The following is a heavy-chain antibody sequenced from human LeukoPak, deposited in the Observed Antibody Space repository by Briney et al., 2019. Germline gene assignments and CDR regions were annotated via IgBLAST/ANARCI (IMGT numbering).Heavy chain of an antibody. J-gene: IGHJ4*02. V-gene: IGHV3-23*01. CDR2: INGTGVTT. Sequence: GGSLRLSCAASGFTFSRYAMSWVRQTPGKGLEWVSTINGTGVTTYYADSVKGRFTMSRDNSRNTLYLQMNSLRAEDTALYYCAALDHGHDYWGQGTLVSVST. CDR3: AALDHGHDY. CDR1: GFTFSRYA.